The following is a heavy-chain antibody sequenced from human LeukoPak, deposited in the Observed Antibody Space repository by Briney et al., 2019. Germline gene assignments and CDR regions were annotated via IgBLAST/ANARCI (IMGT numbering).Heavy chain of an antibody. Sequence: SETLSLTCIVSGGSISSGDYYWSWIRQPPGKGLEWIGYIYYSGSTYYNPSLKSRVTISVDTSKNQFSLKLSSVTAADTAVYYCARVEVRFLENLHWFDPWGQGTLVTVSS. V-gene: IGHV4-30-4*01. CDR1: GGSISSGDYY. CDR3: ARVEVRFLENLHWFDP. D-gene: IGHD3-3*01. CDR2: IYYSGST. J-gene: IGHJ5*02.